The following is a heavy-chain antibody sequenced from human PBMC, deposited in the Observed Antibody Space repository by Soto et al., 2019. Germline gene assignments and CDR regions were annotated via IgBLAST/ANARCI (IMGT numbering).Heavy chain of an antibody. CDR1: GFTFSSYG. J-gene: IGHJ6*02. D-gene: IGHD3-16*01. CDR3: ARDSITRVSSDVPGMDV. V-gene: IGHV3-NL1*01. Sequence: GGSLRLSCAASGFTFSSYGMHWVRQAPGKGLEWVSVIGEGGFSTQYAASVKGRFTISRDNSKNMLYLQMNSLRSDDTAVDYCARDSITRVSSDVPGMDVWGQGTTVTVSS. CDR2: IGEGGFST.